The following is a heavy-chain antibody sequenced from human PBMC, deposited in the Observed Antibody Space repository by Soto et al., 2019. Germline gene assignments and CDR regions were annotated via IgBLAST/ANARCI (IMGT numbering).Heavy chain of an antibody. CDR1: GFTFSNAW. D-gene: IGHD3-22*01. CDR3: TTDSYITSIIVRFDY. CDR2: VKSKTDGGTT. J-gene: IGHJ4*01. Sequence: GVSLRLSCAASGFTFSNAWTNWVRQTPGKGLEWVGRVKSKTDGGTTDFAAPVKGRFAISRDDSKNMVYLEMNSLKTEDTAIYYCTTDSYITSIIVRFDYWGHGTLVTVSS. V-gene: IGHV3-15*07.